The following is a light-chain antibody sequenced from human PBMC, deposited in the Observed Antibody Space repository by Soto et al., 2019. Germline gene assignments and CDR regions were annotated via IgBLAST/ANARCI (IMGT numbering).Light chain of an antibody. CDR3: QQYNNWLIT. CDR2: GAS. J-gene: IGKJ5*01. Sequence: EIVMTQSPATLSVFPGERATLSCRASQSVSSNLAWYQQTPCQTPRLLIYGASTRATGIPARFSGSGSGTEFTRTISSLQSEDFAVYYCQQYNNWLITCGQGTRLEIK. V-gene: IGKV3-15*01. CDR1: QSVSSN.